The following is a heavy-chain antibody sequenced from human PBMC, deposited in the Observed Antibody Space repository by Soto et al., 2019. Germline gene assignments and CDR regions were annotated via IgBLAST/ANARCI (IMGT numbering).Heavy chain of an antibody. V-gene: IGHV3-15*07. J-gene: IGHJ6*02. CDR2: IKGKSDGGTT. CDR3: TTLSITIFGVVLMDV. CDR1: GFTFTNAW. D-gene: IGHD3-3*01. Sequence: PGGSLRLSCAASGFTFTNAWMNWVRQAPGKGLEWVGRIKGKSDGGTTDFAAPVKGRFTISRDDSKNTLDLQMNSLQTEDTSVYYCTTLSITIFGVVLMDVWGQGTTVTVS.